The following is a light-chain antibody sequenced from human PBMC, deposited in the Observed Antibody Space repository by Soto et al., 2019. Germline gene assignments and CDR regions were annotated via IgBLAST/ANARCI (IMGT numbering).Light chain of an antibody. CDR3: ATWDDSLDAGV. Sequence: QSVLTQSPSVSGTPGQSVTISCSGTSSNIGSNYVNWYQQLPGTAPKLLIHSNGQRPSGVPDRFSGSKSGTSASLAISGLQSHDEADYYCATWDDSLDAGVFGGGTKLTVL. J-gene: IGLJ3*02. V-gene: IGLV1-44*01. CDR2: SNG. CDR1: SSNIGSNY.